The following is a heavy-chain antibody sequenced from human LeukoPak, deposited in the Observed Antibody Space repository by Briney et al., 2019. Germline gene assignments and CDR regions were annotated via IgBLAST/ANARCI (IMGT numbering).Heavy chain of an antibody. Sequence: GASVKVSCKASGGTFSSYAISWVRQAPGQGLEWMGGIIPIFGTANYAQKFQGRVTITADKSTSTAYMELSSLRSEDTAVYYCASPSWSEGAFDYWGQGTLVTVSS. J-gene: IGHJ4*02. CDR1: GGTFSSYA. CDR2: IIPIFGTA. V-gene: IGHV1-69*06. D-gene: IGHD6-13*01. CDR3: ASPSWSEGAFDY.